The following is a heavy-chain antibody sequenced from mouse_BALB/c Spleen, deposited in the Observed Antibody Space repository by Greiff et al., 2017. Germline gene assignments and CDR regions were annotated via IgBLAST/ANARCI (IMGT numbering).Heavy chain of an antibody. CDR1: GFAFSSYD. J-gene: IGHJ4*01. V-gene: IGHV5-12-1*01. CDR2: ISSGGGST. D-gene: IGHD4-1*01. Sequence: EVKVVESGGGLVKPGGSMKLSCAASGFAFSSYDMSWVRQTPEKRLEWVAYISSGGGSTYYPDTVKGRFTISRDNAKNTLYLQMSSLKSEDTAMYYCASLTGTLYYYAMDYWGQGTSVTVSS. CDR3: ASLTGTLYYYAMDY.